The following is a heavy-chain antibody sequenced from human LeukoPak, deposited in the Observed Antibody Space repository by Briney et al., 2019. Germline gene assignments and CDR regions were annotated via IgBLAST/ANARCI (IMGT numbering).Heavy chain of an antibody. V-gene: IGHV3-30*04. CDR2: ISYDGSNK. CDR3: ARFGSGRRYFDY. J-gene: IGHJ4*02. CDR1: GFTFSSYA. D-gene: IGHD3-10*01. Sequence: PGRSLRLSCAASGFTFSSYAMHWVRQAPGKGLEWVAVISYDGSNKYYADSVKGRFTISRDNSKNTLYLQMNSLGAEDTAVYYCARFGSGRRYFDYWGQGTLVTVSS.